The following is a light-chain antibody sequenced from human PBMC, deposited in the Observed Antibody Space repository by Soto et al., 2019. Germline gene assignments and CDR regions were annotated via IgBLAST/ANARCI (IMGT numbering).Light chain of an antibody. V-gene: IGLV2-14*01. CDR3: SSFASGSTLYV. Sequence: QSALTQPASVSGSPGQSITISCTGSSSDVGRYNYVSWYQHHPGKAPKLMSYEVSNRPSGVSNRFSGSKSGNTASLTISGLQAEDEADYHCSSFASGSTLYVFGTGTKVTVL. CDR1: SSDVGRYNY. J-gene: IGLJ1*01. CDR2: EVS.